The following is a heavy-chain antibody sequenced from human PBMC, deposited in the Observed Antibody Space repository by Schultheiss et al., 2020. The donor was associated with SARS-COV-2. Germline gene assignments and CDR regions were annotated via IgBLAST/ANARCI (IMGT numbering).Heavy chain of an antibody. D-gene: IGHD5-18*01. J-gene: IGHJ4*02. Sequence: SVKVSCKASGGTFSSYAISWVRQAPGQGLEWMGGIIPIFGTANYAQKFQGRVTITADESTSTAYMELSSLRSEDTAVYYCARVLRDTAMGYFDYWGQGTLVTVSS. V-gene: IGHV1-69*13. CDR3: ARVLRDTAMGYFDY. CDR1: GGTFSSYA. CDR2: IIPIFGTA.